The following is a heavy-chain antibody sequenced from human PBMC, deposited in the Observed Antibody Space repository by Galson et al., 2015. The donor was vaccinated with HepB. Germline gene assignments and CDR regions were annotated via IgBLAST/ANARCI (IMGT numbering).Heavy chain of an antibody. Sequence: CAISGDSVSSNSAAWNWIRQSPSRGLEWLGRTYYRSKWYNDYAVSVKSRIIINPDTSKNQFSLQLNSVTPDDTAVYYCGREGVTRGEFVYSGQGTLVTVSS. CDR1: GDSVSSNSAA. D-gene: IGHD3-10*01. CDR3: GREGVTRGEFVY. V-gene: IGHV6-1*01. CDR2: TYYRSKWYN. J-gene: IGHJ4*02.